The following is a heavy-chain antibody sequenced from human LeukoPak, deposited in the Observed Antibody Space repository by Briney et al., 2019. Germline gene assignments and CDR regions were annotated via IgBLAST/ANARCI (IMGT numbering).Heavy chain of an antibody. CDR3: ARRGGWYGGYYFDY. CDR1: GYSFTGYY. CDR2: INPKSGGT. D-gene: IGHD6-19*01. Sequence: GASVKVSCKASGYSFTGYYIHWVRQAPGQGLEWMGWINPKSGGTIYAQKFQGRVTMTRDTSISTAYMELSRLRSDDTAFYYCARRGGWYGGYYFDYWGQGTLVTVSS. J-gene: IGHJ4*02. V-gene: IGHV1-2*02.